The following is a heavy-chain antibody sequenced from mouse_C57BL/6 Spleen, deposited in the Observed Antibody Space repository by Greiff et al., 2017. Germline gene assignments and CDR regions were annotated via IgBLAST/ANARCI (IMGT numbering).Heavy chain of an antibody. J-gene: IGHJ2*01. CDR1: GFTFSSYG. V-gene: IGHV5-6*02. Sequence: EVKLVESGGDLVKPGGSLKLSCAASGFTFSSYGMSWVRQTPDKRLEWVATISSGGSYTYYPDSVKGRFTISRDNAKNTLYRQMSSLKSEDTAMYYCARQGSSYFDYWGQGTTLTVSS. CDR2: ISSGGSYT. CDR3: ARQGSSYFDY. D-gene: IGHD1-1*01.